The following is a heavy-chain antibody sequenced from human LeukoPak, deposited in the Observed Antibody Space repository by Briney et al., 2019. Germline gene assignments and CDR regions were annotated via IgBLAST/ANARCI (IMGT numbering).Heavy chain of an antibody. CDR1: GFTFDDYA. D-gene: IGHD3-22*01. Sequence: GRSLRLSCAASGFTFDDYAMHWVRHAPGKGLEWVSGISWNSGSIGYADSVKGRFTISRDNAKNSLYLQMNSLRAEDTALYYCAKDQYYYDSSGYFDYWGQGTLVTVSS. CDR3: AKDQYYYDSSGYFDY. J-gene: IGHJ4*02. CDR2: ISWNSGSI. V-gene: IGHV3-9*01.